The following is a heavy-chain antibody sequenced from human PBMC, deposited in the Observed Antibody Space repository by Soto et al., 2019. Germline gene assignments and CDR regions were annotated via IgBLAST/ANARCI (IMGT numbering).Heavy chain of an antibody. Sequence: QVHLVQSGAEVKKPGSSVKVSCKTSGGSFNNYAVSWVRQAPGQGLEWMGGIIPNFDTPKYAQKFQDRVTIIADESTSTVYMELRRLRSNDTAVYYCAVAMVREILIFESSGMHVWGQGTTVIVSS. CDR3: AVAMVREILIFESSGMHV. D-gene: IGHD3-10*01. J-gene: IGHJ6*02. CDR1: GGSFNNYA. CDR2: IIPNFDTP. V-gene: IGHV1-69*01.